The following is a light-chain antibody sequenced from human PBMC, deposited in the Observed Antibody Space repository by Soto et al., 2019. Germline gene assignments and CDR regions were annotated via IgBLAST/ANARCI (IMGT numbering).Light chain of an antibody. V-gene: IGKV3-20*01. CDR3: QQYGNSQT. J-gene: IGKJ1*01. CDR1: QSVSSSY. CDR2: GAS. Sequence: EIVLTQSPGTLSLSPGERATLSCRASQSVSSSYLAWYQQKPGQAPRLLIYGASSRATGIPDRFSGSGSGTDFTLTISRLEPEDFAVYYCQQYGNSQTFGQGTKVDI.